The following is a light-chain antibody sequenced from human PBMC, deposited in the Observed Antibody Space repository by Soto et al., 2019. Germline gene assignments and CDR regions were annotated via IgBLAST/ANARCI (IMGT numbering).Light chain of an antibody. CDR3: CPYAGGYPFVL. V-gene: IGLV2-23*01. Sequence: QSALTQPASVSGSPGQSITISCTGPSGDVGGYNLVSWYLQHPGKVPKLLIYEDYRRPSGVSTRFSAYKTGNTASLTISGLKAEDEDHYYYCPYAGGYPFVLFGGGTKVTVL. CDR2: EDY. CDR1: SGDVGGYNL. J-gene: IGLJ2*01.